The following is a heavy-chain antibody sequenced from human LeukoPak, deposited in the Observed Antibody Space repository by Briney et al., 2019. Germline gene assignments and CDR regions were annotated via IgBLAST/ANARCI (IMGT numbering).Heavy chain of an antibody. D-gene: IGHD3-16*01. V-gene: IGHV3-48*01. CDR3: ARDQGGVGY. CDR2: ISSFSGTI. J-gene: IGHJ4*02. CDR1: GITFSSYS. Sequence: GGSLRLSCVPSGITFSSYSMNWVRQAPGKGLEWVSYISSFSGTINYADSVKGRFTISRDNAKNSLYLQMNSLRAEDTAVYYCARDQGGVGYWGQGTLVTVSS.